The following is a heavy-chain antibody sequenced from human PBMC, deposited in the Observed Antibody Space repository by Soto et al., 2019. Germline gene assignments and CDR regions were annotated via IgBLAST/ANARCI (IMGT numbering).Heavy chain of an antibody. V-gene: IGHV1-69*01. Sequence: QVQLVQSGAEVKKPGSSVRVCCKASGGTFSSYAISWVRQAPGQGLEWMGGIIPIFGTANYAQKFQGRVTITADESTSTAFMELSSLRSDDTAVYYCARVSSSSWSTNAHFDYWGQGTLVTVSS. CDR2: IIPIFGTA. CDR1: GGTFSSYA. CDR3: ARVSSSSWSTNAHFDY. D-gene: IGHD6-13*01. J-gene: IGHJ4*02.